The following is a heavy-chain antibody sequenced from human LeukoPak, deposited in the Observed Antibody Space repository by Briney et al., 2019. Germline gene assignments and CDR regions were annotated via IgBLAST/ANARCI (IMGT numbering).Heavy chain of an antibody. CDR2: IKQDGSEK. J-gene: IGHJ4*02. D-gene: IGHD4-17*01. CDR3: ARDIRATVTTYWGGYFDY. V-gene: IGHV3-7*01. Sequence: QAGGSLRLSCAASGFTFSSYWMSWVRQAPGKGLEWVANIKQDGSEKYYVDSVKGRFTISRDDAKNSLYLQMNSLRAEDTAVYYCARDIRATVTTYWGGYFDYWGQGTLVTVSS. CDR1: GFTFSSYW.